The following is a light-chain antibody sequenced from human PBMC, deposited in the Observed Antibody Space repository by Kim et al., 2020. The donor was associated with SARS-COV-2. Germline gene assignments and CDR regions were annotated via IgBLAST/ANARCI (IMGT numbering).Light chain of an antibody. V-gene: IGLV2-11*01. J-gene: IGLJ3*02. CDR1: SSDVGGYNY. CDR2: DVS. Sequence: SPGQSVTIPCTGTSSDVGGYNYVSWYQQHPGKAPKLMIYDVSKRPSGVPDRFSGSKSGNTASLTISGLQAEDEADYYCCSYAGSWVFGGGTQLTVL. CDR3: CSYAGSWV.